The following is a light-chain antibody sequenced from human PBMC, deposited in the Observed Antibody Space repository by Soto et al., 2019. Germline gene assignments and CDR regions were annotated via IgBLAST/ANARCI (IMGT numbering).Light chain of an antibody. V-gene: IGKV3-20*01. CDR2: GAS. Sequence: EIVLTQSPGTLSLSLGEIATLSFRASQSVSSSYLAWYQQKPGQAPRLLIYGASSRATGIPDRFSGSGSGTDFTLTISRLEPEDFAVYYCQQYGASITFGQGTRLEIK. CDR3: QQYGASIT. J-gene: IGKJ5*01. CDR1: QSVSSSY.